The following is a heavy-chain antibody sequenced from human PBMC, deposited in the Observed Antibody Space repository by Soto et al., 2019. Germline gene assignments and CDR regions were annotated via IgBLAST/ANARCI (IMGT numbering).Heavy chain of an antibody. CDR3: ARGYCSSTSCSPNDY. D-gene: IGHD2-2*01. J-gene: IGHJ4*02. Sequence: ASATVSCTASCSTFTSYGISWVRQPPGQGLEWMGWISAYNGNTNYAQKLQGRVTMTTDTSTSTAYMELRSLRSDDTAVYYCARGYCSSTSCSPNDYWGQGTLVTVS. CDR2: ISAYNGNT. CDR1: CSTFTSYG. V-gene: IGHV1-18*04.